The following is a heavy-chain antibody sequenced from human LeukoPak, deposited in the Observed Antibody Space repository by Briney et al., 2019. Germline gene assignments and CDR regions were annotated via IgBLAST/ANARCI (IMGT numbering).Heavy chain of an antibody. V-gene: IGHV3-53*01. Sequence: GGSLRLSCAASGFTVSSNYMSWVRQAPGKGLEWVSVIYGGDSTYYADSVKGRFTISRDNSKNTLYLQMDSLRDEDTAVYYCARGPFYDSSGSHHWGQGTMVTVSS. CDR1: GFTVSSNY. D-gene: IGHD3-22*01. CDR2: IYGGDST. CDR3: ARGPFYDSSGSHH. J-gene: IGHJ3*01.